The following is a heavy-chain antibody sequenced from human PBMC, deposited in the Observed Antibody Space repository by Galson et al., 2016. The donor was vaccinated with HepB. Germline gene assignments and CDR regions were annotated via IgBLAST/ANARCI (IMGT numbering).Heavy chain of an antibody. CDR1: EFSVKNNH. V-gene: IGHV3-66*01. D-gene: IGHD4-23*01. CDR2: IYNNRST. Sequence: FLRLVSAASEFSVKNNHMTCVRQAPGKGLEWDLIIYNNRSTYYADSGKGRFPITRDNSGNMVYLQMNTLSPEDTAVYYCAARTTDYGGVGRLHFWGQGTLVTVSS. J-gene: IGHJ4*02. CDR3: AARTTDYGGVGRLHF.